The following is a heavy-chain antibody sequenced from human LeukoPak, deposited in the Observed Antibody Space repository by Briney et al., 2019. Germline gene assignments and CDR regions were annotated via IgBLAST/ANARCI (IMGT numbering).Heavy chain of an antibody. CDR1: GYSFTSYW. CDR2: IYPGDSDT. Sequence: GESLKISCKGSGYSFTSYWIGWVRQMPGKGLEWMGIIYPGDSDTRYSPSFQGQVTISADKSISTAYLQWSSLKASDTAMYYCATTLTGSGSYSYFDYWGQGTLVTVSS. CDR3: ATTLTGSGSYSYFDY. D-gene: IGHD3-10*01. J-gene: IGHJ4*02. V-gene: IGHV5-51*01.